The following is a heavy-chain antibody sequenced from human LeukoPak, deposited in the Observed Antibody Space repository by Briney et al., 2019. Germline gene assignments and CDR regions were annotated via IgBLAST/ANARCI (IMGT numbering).Heavy chain of an antibody. CDR1: GYTFTSYY. J-gene: IGHJ4*02. D-gene: IGHD1-26*01. V-gene: IGHV1-46*01. CDR3: ARGSFPDVGALLFDY. CDR2: INPSGGST. Sequence: GASVKVSCKASGYTFTSYYMHWVRQAPGQGLEWMGIINPSGGSTSYAQKFQGRVTMTRDTSTSTAYMELSSLRSEDTAVYYCARGSFPDVGALLFDYWGQGTLVTVSS.